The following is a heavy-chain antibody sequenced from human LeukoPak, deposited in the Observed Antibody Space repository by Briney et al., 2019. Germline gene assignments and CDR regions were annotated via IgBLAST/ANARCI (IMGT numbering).Heavy chain of an antibody. V-gene: IGHV1-8*02. CDR2: INPNSGNT. Sequence: ASVKVSCKASGYTFTGYYMHWVRQAPGQGLEWMGWINPNSGNTGYAQKSQGRVTMTRNTSISTAYMELSSLRSEDTAVYYCARDKSGGGSFTYYYYYGMDVWGQGTTVTVSS. J-gene: IGHJ6*02. D-gene: IGHD2-15*01. CDR1: GYTFTGYY. CDR3: ARDKSGGGSFTYYYYYGMDV.